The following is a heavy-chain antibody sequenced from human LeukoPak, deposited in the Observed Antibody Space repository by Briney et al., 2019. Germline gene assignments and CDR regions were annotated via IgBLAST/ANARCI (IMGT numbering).Heavy chain of an antibody. J-gene: IGHJ4*02. V-gene: IGHV3-23*01. D-gene: IGHD3-10*01. Sequence: GGSLRLSCAPSGFTFDNFAMTWVRQAPGKGLEWVSEITGSGGSTYYADSVKGRFTISRDNSKNTLYLQMNSLRAEDTAIYYCARELLDFDYWGQGTLVTVSS. CDR2: ITGSGGST. CDR3: ARELLDFDY. CDR1: GFTFDNFA.